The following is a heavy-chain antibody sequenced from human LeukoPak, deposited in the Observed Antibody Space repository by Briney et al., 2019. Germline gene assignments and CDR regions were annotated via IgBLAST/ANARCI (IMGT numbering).Heavy chain of an antibody. J-gene: IGHJ4*02. D-gene: IGHD3/OR15-3a*01. CDR2: IYYGGST. Sequence: SETLSLTCSVSGGSISSDRHYWGWICQSSGKGLEWIGSIYYGGSTYQNPSLKSRLTLSVDISKNQFSLKLTSVTAADTGVYFCAGRTEGAIDSPIFESWGQGLLVTVSS. CDR3: AGRTEGAIDSPIFES. CDR1: GGSISSDRHY. V-gene: IGHV4-39*01.